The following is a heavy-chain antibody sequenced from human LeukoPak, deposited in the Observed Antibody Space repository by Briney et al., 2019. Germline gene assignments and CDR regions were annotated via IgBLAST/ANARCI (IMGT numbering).Heavy chain of an antibody. CDR1: GYTFTSYY. CDR3: ARSSRITMIVVVTKGGFDY. D-gene: IGHD3-22*01. V-gene: IGHV1-46*01. Sequence: ASVKVSCKASGYTFTSYYLHWVRQPPAQGLEWMGIINLSGGSTSNAQKVQGRVTMSRDTSASTVYMAMSSLRSEDTAVYSWARSSRITMIVVVTKGGFDYWGQGTLVTVSS. J-gene: IGHJ4*02. CDR2: INLSGGST.